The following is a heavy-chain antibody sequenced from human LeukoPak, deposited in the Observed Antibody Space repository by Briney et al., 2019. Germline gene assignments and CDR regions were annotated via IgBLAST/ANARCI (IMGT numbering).Heavy chain of an antibody. CDR2: ISAYNGNT. J-gene: IGHJ6*02. Sequence: ASVKVSCKASGYTFTSYGISWVRQAPGQGLEWMGGISAYNGNTNYAQKLQGRVTMTTDTSTSTVYMELSSLRSEDTAVYYCARGSYDILTGYYYYGMDVWGQGTTVTVS. CDR1: GYTFTSYG. V-gene: IGHV1-18*01. D-gene: IGHD3-9*01. CDR3: ARGSYDILTGYYYYGMDV.